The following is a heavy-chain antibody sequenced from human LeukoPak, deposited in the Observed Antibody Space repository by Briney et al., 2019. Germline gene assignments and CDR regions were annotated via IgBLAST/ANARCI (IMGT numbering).Heavy chain of an antibody. V-gene: IGHV3-53*01. D-gene: IGHD5-18*01. J-gene: IGHJ4*02. CDR2: IYSGGST. CDR3: ARDFRQLWLRTFDY. Sequence: GGSLRLSCAASGFTVSSNYMNWVRQAPGKGLEWVSIIYSGGSTYYADSVKGRFTISRDNSKNSLYLQMNSLRAEDTAVYYCARDFRQLWLRTFDYWGQGTLVTVSS. CDR1: GFTVSSNY.